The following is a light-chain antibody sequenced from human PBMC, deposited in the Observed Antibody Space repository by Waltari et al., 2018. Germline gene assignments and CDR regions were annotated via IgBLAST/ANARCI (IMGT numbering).Light chain of an antibody. V-gene: IGLV2-14*03. CDR3: SSYITTNTLEL. Sequence: SALTQPASVSGSPGQSITIPCTGPSSDVGPYNYVSWYQQHPGNAPKLLIYDVSYRPSGVSYRFSGSKSGNTASLTISGLQAEDEADYYCSSYITTNTLELFGGGTSLTVL. J-gene: IGLJ3*02. CDR1: SSDVGPYNY. CDR2: DVS.